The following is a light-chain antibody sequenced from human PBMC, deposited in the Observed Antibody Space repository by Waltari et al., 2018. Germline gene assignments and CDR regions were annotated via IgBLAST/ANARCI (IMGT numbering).Light chain of an antibody. CDR2: AAS. CDR3: QQYYFTPYT. V-gene: IGKV1-NL1*01. CDR1: QYISDS. J-gene: IGKJ2*01. Sequence: DIQMTQSPSSQSASVGARVTITCRASQYISDSLAWYQQKPGKAPKLLLSAASRLKSGVPPRFSGSASGTVYTLTISSLQPDDFATYYCQQYYFTPYTFGQGTKLEIK.